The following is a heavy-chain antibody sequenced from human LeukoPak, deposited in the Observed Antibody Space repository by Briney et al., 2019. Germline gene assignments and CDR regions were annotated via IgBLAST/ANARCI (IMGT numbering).Heavy chain of an antibody. V-gene: IGHV3-23*01. D-gene: IGHD3-22*01. J-gene: IGHJ4*02. CDR3: AKQAYDSPRTDFDY. CDR1: RFTFSSFA. Sequence: GGSLRLSCAASRFTFSSFAMSWVRQAPGKGLEWVSAISGGGGTTYYADSVKGRFTISRDNSKNTLFLQMNSLRAEDTAIYYCAKQAYDSPRTDFDYWGQGTLVTVSS. CDR2: ISGGGGTT.